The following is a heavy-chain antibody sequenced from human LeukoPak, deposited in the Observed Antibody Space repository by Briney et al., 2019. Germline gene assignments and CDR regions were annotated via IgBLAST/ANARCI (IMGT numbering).Heavy chain of an antibody. CDR3: ARALSYCYDSSGYAN. D-gene: IGHD3-22*01. V-gene: IGHV3-30-3*01. Sequence: GGSLRLSCAASGFTFSSYALHWVRQAPGKGLEWVAVISYDGSNKYYADSVKGRFTISRDNSKNTLYLQMNSLRAEDTAVYYCARALSYCYDSSGYANWGQGTLVTVSS. CDR2: ISYDGSNK. J-gene: IGHJ4*02. CDR1: GFTFSSYA.